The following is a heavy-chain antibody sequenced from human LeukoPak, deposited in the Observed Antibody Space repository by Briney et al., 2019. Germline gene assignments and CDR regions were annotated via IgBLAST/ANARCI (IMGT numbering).Heavy chain of an antibody. CDR3: AGSYSSSLYYYYGMDV. Sequence: SETLSLTCTVSGDSISSYYWSWIRQPPGKGLEWIGYIYYSGSTNYNPSLKSRVTISVDTSKNQFSLKLSSVTAADTAVYYCAGSYSSSLYYYYGMDVWGQGTTVTVSS. J-gene: IGHJ6*02. D-gene: IGHD6-13*01. CDR2: IYYSGST. CDR1: GDSISSYY. V-gene: IGHV4-59*01.